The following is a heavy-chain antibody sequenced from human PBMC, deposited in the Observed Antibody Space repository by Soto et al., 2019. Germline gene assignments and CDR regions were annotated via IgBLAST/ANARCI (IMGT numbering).Heavy chain of an antibody. CDR1: GGSISSGDYY. J-gene: IGHJ6*02. CDR2: IYYSGST. V-gene: IGHV4-30-4*01. D-gene: IGHD2-15*01. CDR3: ARLLYYYYGMDV. Sequence: TSETLSLTCTVSGGSISSGDYYWSWIRQPPGKGLEWIAYIYYSGSTYYNPSLKSRVTISVDTSKNQFSLKLSSVTAADTAVYYCARLLYYYYGMDVWGQGTTVTVSS.